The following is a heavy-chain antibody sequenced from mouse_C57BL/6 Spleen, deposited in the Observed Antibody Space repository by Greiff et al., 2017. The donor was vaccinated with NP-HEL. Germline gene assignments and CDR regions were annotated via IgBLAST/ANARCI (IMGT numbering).Heavy chain of an antibody. Sequence: QVQLKQPGAELVRPGTSVKLSCKASGYTFTSYWMHWVKQRPGQGLEWIGVIDPSDSYTNYNQKFKGKATLTVDTSSSTAYMQLSSLTSEDSAVYYCARRVAGYFDYWGQGTTLTVSS. CDR2: IDPSDSYT. J-gene: IGHJ2*01. CDR1: GYTFTSYW. CDR3: ARRVAGYFDY. V-gene: IGHV1-59*01. D-gene: IGHD1-1*02.